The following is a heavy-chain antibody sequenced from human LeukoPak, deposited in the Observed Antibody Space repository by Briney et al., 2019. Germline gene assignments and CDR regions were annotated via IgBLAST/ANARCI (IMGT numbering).Heavy chain of an antibody. CDR1: GFTVSSNY. CDR3: FILWAI. Sequence: GGSLRLSCAASGFTVSSNYMSWVRQAPGKGLEWVSLIYSGGSTYYADSVKGRFTISRGNSKNTLYLQMNSLRAEDTAVYYCFILWAIWGQGTLVTVSS. J-gene: IGHJ4*02. D-gene: IGHD2-21*01. CDR2: IYSGGST. V-gene: IGHV3-66*01.